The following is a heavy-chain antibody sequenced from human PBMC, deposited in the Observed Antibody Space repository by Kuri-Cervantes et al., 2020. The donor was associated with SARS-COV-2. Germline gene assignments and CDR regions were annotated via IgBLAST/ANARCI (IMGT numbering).Heavy chain of an antibody. V-gene: IGHV3-21*01. Sequence: GESLKISCAASGFNFDDYAVSWVRQVPGKGLEWVSSITRSSVYISYADSLKGRFTISRDNAKNSLYLQMNSLRAEDTAVYYCARSPGDGDYDPFDYWGQGTLVTVSS. D-gene: IGHD4-17*01. CDR2: ITRSSVYI. CDR3: ARSPGDGDYDPFDY. J-gene: IGHJ4*02. CDR1: GFNFDDYA.